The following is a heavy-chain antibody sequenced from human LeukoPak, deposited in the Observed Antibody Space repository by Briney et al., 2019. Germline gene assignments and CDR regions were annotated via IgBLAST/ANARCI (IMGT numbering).Heavy chain of an antibody. V-gene: IGHV3-7*01. D-gene: IGHD3-9*01. CDR2: IKQDGSEN. J-gene: IGHJ6*02. CDR3: ARDARVRYFDWSYYYYGMDV. Sequence: GGSLRLSCAASGFTFSSYWMSWVRQAPGKGLEWVANIKQDGSENKYVDYVKGRFIISRDNAKNSLYLQMNSLRAEDTAVYYCARDARVRYFDWSYYYYGMDVWGQGTTVTVSS. CDR1: GFTFSSYW.